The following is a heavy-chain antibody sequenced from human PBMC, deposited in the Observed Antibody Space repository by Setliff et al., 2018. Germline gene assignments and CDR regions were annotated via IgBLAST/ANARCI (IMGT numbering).Heavy chain of an antibody. V-gene: IGHV3-23*01. D-gene: IGHD2-15*01. Sequence: PGGSLRLSCAASGFTFSSYAMSWVRQAPGKGLEWVSAISGSGGSTYYADSVKGRFTISRDNSKNTLYLQMNSLRAEDTAVYYCAKAIYCSGGSCYSGRPDYFDYWGQGTLVTVS. CDR1: GFTFSSYA. CDR3: AKAIYCSGGSCYSGRPDYFDY. J-gene: IGHJ4*02. CDR2: ISGSGGST.